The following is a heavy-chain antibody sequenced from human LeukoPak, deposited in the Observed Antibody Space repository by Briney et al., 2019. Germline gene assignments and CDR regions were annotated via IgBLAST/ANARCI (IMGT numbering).Heavy chain of an antibody. V-gene: IGHV1-8*01. CDR3: ATSVYGDFFENDYFDY. CDR1: GYTFTSYD. CDR2: MNPNSGNT. J-gene: IGHJ4*02. D-gene: IGHD4-17*01. Sequence: ASVKVSCKASGYTFTSYDINWVRQATGQGLEWMGWMNPNSGNTGYAQKFQGRVTMTRNTSISTAYLQWSSLKASDTAMYYCATSVYGDFFENDYFDYWGQGTLVTVSS.